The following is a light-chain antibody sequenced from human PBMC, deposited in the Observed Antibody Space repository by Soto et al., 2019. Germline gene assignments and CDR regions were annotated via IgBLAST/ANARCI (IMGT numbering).Light chain of an antibody. CDR1: QNVSSSY. CDR3: QQYGSSPPIT. CDR2: GAS. Sequence: EIVLTQSPGTLPLSPGERSTLSCRASQNVSSSYLAWYQQKPGQAPRLLIYGASSRATGIPDRFSGSGSGTDFTLTISRLEPEDFAVYYCQQYGSSPPITFGQGTRLEIK. V-gene: IGKV3-20*01. J-gene: IGKJ5*01.